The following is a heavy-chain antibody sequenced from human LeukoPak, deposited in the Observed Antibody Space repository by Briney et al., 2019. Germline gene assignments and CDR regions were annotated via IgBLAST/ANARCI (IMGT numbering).Heavy chain of an antibody. J-gene: IGHJ6*03. V-gene: IGHV3-48*01. CDR2: ISSSSTI. Sequence: GGSLRLSCAASGFTFSSYSMNWVRQAPGKGLEWVSYISSSSTIYYADSVKGRFTISRDNAKNSLYLQMNSLRAEDTAVYYCARGGQNYYYYMDVWGKGTTVTVSS. CDR3: ARGGQNYYYYMDV. CDR1: GFTFSSYS.